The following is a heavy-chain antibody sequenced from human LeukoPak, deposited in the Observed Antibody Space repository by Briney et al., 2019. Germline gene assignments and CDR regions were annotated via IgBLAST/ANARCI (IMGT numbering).Heavy chain of an antibody. Sequence: SETLSLTCTVSGGSLSSYYWSWLRQPPGKGLEWIGYIYYSGSTNYNPSLTSRVTISVDTSKNQFSLKLSSVTAADTAVYYCARGGTSAYADYWGQGTLVTVSS. CDR3: ARGGTSAYADY. CDR2: IYYSGST. D-gene: IGHD3-16*01. V-gene: IGHV4-59*01. J-gene: IGHJ4*02. CDR1: GGSLSSYY.